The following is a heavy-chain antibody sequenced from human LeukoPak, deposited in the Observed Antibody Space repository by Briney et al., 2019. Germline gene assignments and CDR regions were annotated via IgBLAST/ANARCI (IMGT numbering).Heavy chain of an antibody. J-gene: IGHJ4*02. Sequence: PSETLSLTCTVSGGSISSYYWTWIRQPPGKGLEWIGYIYYSGSTNYNPSLKSRVTISVDTSKNQFSLKLSSVTAADTAIYYCARQSRGYSANFDYWGQGTLVNVSS. V-gene: IGHV4-59*08. CDR2: IYYSGST. CDR3: ARQSRGYSANFDY. D-gene: IGHD5-18*01. CDR1: GGSISSYY.